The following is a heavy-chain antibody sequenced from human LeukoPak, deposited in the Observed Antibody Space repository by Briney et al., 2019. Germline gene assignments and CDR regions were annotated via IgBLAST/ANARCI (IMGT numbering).Heavy chain of an antibody. CDR2: IKQDGSEK. CDR1: GFTFSSYS. V-gene: IGHV3-7*01. Sequence: PGGSLRLSCAASGFTFSSYSMSWVRQAPGKGLEWVANIKQDGSEKYYVDSVKGRFTISRDNAKNSLYLQMNSLRAEDTAVYYCARGSLNIDYWGQGTLVTVSS. J-gene: IGHJ4*02. D-gene: IGHD1/OR15-1a*01. CDR3: ARGSLNIDY.